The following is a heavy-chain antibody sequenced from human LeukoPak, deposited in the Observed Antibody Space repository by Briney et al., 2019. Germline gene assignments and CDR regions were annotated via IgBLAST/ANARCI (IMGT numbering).Heavy chain of an antibody. Sequence: ASVKVSCKASGYTFTGYYMHSVRQATGQGLEWMGWINPNSGGTNYAQKFQGRVTMTRDTSISTAYMELSRLRSDDTAVYYCAREIAVAVHYYYGMDVWGQGTTVTVSS. CDR2: INPNSGGT. J-gene: IGHJ6*02. D-gene: IGHD6-19*01. CDR1: GYTFTGYY. V-gene: IGHV1-2*02. CDR3: AREIAVAVHYYYGMDV.